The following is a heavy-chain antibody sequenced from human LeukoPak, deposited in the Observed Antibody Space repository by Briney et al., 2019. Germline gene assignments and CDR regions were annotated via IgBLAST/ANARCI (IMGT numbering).Heavy chain of an antibody. V-gene: IGHV3-23*01. Sequence: PGGSLRLSCAASGFTFSSYAMSWVRQAPGKGLEWVSDISGSGGSTYYADSVKGRFTISRDNSKNTLYLQMNSLRAEDTAVYYCAKDHRLAAAGYPERFDHWGQGTLVTVSS. CDR1: GFTFSSYA. CDR3: AKDHRLAAAGYPERFDH. D-gene: IGHD6-13*01. CDR2: ISGSGGST. J-gene: IGHJ5*02.